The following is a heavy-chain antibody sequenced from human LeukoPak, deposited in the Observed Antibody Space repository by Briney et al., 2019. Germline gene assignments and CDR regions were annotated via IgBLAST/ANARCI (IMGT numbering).Heavy chain of an antibody. Sequence: PSETLSFTCSVSAGTISNYYWSWLRQPPGKGLEWIGYIYYSGSTNYNPSLKSRVTISVDTSKNQFSLKLSSVTAADTAVYYCARGYYDSSGYPYYFDYWGQGTLVTVSS. D-gene: IGHD3-22*01. CDR1: AGTISNYY. CDR2: IYYSGST. V-gene: IGHV4-59*01. J-gene: IGHJ4*02. CDR3: ARGYYDSSGYPYYFDY.